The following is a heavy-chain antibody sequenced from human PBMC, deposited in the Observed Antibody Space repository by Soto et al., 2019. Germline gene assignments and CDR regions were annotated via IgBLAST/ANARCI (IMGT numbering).Heavy chain of an antibody. CDR2: TYYRSKWYN. J-gene: IGHJ3*02. CDR1: GDSVSSNSAA. CDR3: AGEAYYYDSSGYLSPLYAFDI. V-gene: IGHV6-1*01. Sequence: SQTLSLTCAISGDSVSSNSAAWNWIRQSPSRGLEWLGRTYYRSKWYNDYAVSVKSRITINPDTSKNQFSLQLNSVTPEDTAVYYCAGEAYYYDSSGYLSPLYAFDIWGQGTMVTVSS. D-gene: IGHD3-22*01.